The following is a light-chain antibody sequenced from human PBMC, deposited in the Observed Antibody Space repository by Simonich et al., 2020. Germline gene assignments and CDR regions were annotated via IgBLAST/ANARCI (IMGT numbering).Light chain of an antibody. J-gene: IGKJ4*01. CDR3: MQGTHWPLT. CDR2: KVS. V-gene: IGKV2-30*02. Sequence: DVVMTQSPLSLPVTLGQPASISCRSSQSLVHIVGNTYLNWFQQRPGQSPRRLIYKVSNRDSGVPDRFSGSGSGTDFTLKISRVEAEDVGVYYCMQGTHWPLTFGGGTKVEIK. CDR1: QSLVHIVGNTY.